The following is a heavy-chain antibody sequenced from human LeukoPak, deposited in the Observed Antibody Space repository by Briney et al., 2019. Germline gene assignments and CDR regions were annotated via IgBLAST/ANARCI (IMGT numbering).Heavy chain of an antibody. Sequence: GGSLRLSCAASGFTFSSYGMHWVRQAPGKGLEWVAVISYDGSNKYYADSVKGRFTISRDNSKNTLYLQMNRLRAEDTAIYYCAKDVRGGCSGVNCNYWGQGTLVTVSS. CDR3: AKDVRGGCSGVNCNY. J-gene: IGHJ4*02. CDR2: ISYDGSNK. CDR1: GFTFSSYG. V-gene: IGHV3-30*18. D-gene: IGHD2-15*01.